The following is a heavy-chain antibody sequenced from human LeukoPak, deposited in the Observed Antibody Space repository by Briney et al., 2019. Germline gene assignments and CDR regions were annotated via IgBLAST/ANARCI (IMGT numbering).Heavy chain of an antibody. J-gene: IGHJ4*02. Sequence: ASVKVSCKTSGYTFIDYYIHWVRQTPGQGLEWLGSINTYTGGANYAQEFRDRVPMTRDTSISTVYVEVTGLTSDDTAIYYCARGLGSGSYHFDYWGQGALVTLSS. D-gene: IGHD1-26*01. CDR1: GYTFIDYY. CDR2: INTYTGGA. CDR3: ARGLGSGSYHFDY. V-gene: IGHV1-2*02.